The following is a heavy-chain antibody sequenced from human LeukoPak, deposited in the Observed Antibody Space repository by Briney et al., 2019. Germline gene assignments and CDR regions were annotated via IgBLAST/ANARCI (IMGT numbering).Heavy chain of an antibody. CDR3: TTSLIGSLEWLFDY. CDR2: IKSIIDGGTS. D-gene: IGHD3-3*01. J-gene: IGHJ4*02. CDR1: GFTFSKAW. Sequence: PGGSLRLSCAASGFTFSKAWMTWVRQAPGKGLEWVGHIKSIIDGGTSDYAAPVKGRFAISRDDSKKSVNLEIDTLKPEDTAVYYCTTSLIGSLEWLFDYWGQGTLVIVSS. V-gene: IGHV3-15*05.